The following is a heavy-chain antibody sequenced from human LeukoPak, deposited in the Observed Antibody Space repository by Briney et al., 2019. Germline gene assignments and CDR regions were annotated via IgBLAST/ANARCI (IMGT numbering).Heavy chain of an antibody. CDR1: GGSVSSGSYY. V-gene: IGHV4-31*03. CDR3: ARFVNYYGSGSYRKKAFDY. CDR2: IYYSGST. Sequence: SETLSLTCTVSGGSVSSGSYYWSWIRQHPGKGLEWIGYIYYSGSTYYNPSLKSRVTISVDTSKNQFSLRLSSVTAADTAVYYCARFVNYYGSGSYRKKAFDYWGQGTLVTVSS. D-gene: IGHD3-10*01. J-gene: IGHJ4*02.